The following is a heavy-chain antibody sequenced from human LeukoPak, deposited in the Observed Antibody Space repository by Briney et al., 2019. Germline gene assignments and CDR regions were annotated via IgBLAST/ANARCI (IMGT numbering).Heavy chain of an antibody. CDR2: IHHTGKN. J-gene: IGHJ4*02. D-gene: IGHD1-7*01. V-gene: IGHV4-59*01. CDR3: AKWHEKLLAFDS. Sequence: SETLSLTCAVSGGSITSYYWNWIRQPPGKGLEWIGYIHHTGKNWYNPPLQSRVTLSVDTSKSEFSLRLNSVTAADTAVCYCAKWHEKLLAFDSWGQGTLVTVSS. CDR1: GGSITSYY.